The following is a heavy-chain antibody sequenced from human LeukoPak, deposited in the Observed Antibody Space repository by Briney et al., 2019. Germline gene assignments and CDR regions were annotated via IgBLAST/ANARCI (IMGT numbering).Heavy chain of an antibody. J-gene: IGHJ3*01. CDR1: GGSVTSGGYY. CDR2: IYYSGDT. CDR3: AREGAAAGTPRAFDL. V-gene: IGHV4-31*02. Sequence: SETLSLTCTVSGGSVTSGGYYWTWIRQQPGKGLEWIGYIYYSGDTYYNPSLKSRLTMSVDTSKSQFSLKLSSVTAADTAVYYCAREGAAAGTPRAFDLWGQGTMVTVSS. D-gene: IGHD6-13*01.